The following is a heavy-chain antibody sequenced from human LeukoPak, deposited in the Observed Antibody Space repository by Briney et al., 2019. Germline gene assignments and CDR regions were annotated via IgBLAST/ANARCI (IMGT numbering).Heavy chain of an antibody. V-gene: IGHV3-48*04. CDR3: ARKAIAVTTFDS. J-gene: IGHJ4*02. CDR1: GFTYNTYA. D-gene: IGHD4-17*01. Sequence: LTGGSLRLSCAASGFTYNTYAMNWVRQAPGKGLEWVSFISRDGGTIDYADSVKGRFTISRDNAKNSLYLQMNSLRGEDTAVYYCARKAIAVTTFDSWGQGTLVTVSS. CDR2: ISRDGGTI.